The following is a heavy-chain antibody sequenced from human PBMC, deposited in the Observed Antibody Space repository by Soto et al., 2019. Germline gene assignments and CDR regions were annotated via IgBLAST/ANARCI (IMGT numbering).Heavy chain of an antibody. CDR3: ARDYDRRVVALDAFDI. Sequence: PVKVSCKASGGTFSSYAISWVRQATGQGLEWMGGIIPIFGTANYAQKFQGRVTITADESTSTAYMELSSLRSEDTAVYYCARDYDRRVVALDAFDIWGQGTMVTVSS. D-gene: IGHD3-22*01. CDR1: GGTFSSYA. V-gene: IGHV1-69*13. J-gene: IGHJ3*02. CDR2: IIPIFGTA.